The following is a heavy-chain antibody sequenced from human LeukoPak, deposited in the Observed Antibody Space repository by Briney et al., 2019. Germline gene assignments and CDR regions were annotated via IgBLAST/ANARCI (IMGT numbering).Heavy chain of an antibody. CDR3: ASFYYNLGYGGFDI. V-gene: IGHV3-30*03. CDR2: ISYDGSNK. J-gene: IGHJ3*02. CDR1: GFTFSSYG. D-gene: IGHD4-23*01. Sequence: GGSLRLSCAASGFTFSSYGMHWVRQAPGKGLEWVAVISYDGSNKYYADSVKGRFTISRDNSKNTLYLQMNSLRAGDTAVYYCASFYYNLGYGGFDIWGQGTMVTVSS.